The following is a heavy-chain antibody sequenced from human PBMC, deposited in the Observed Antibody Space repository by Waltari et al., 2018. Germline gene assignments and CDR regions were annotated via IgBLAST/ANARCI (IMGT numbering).Heavy chain of an antibody. V-gene: IGHV1-8*02. CDR2: MKPNSGKT. CDR3: ARGKVDYYYYYMDV. D-gene: IGHD2-15*01. CDR1: GYTFTSYD. J-gene: IGHJ6*03. Sequence: QVQMVQYGAEVKKPGASVKVSCKASGYTFTSYDINWGRQATGQGLEWMGGMKPNSGKTGYAQKCHGRVTMTRNTCISTAYMELSSLGSEVTAVYYCARGKVDYYYYYMDVWGKGTTVTVSS.